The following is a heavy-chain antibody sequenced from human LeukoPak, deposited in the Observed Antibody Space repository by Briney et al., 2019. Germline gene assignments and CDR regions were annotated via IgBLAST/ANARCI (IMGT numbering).Heavy chain of an antibody. J-gene: IGHJ4*02. CDR3: TRDNIHGDYYFDY. V-gene: IGHV3-15*01. CDR2: IKSKTDGGTT. D-gene: IGHD2-21*01. Sequence: GGSLRLSCAASGFTFSNAWMSWVRQAPGKGLEWVGRIKSKTDGGTTDYAAPVKGRFTISRDDSKSIAYLQMNSLKTEDTAVYYCTRDNIHGDYYFDYWGQGTLVTVSS. CDR1: GFTFSNAW.